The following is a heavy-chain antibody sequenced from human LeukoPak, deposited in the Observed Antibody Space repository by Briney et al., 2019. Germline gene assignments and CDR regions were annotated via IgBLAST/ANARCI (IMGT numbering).Heavy chain of an antibody. CDR1: GFTFSSYS. CDR3: AKVGTGMGAISFDY. D-gene: IGHD1-26*01. V-gene: IGHV3-48*01. Sequence: PGGSLRLSCAASGFTFSSYSMNWVRQAPGKGLEWVSYISSSSSTIYYADSVKGRFTISRDNAKNSLYLQMDSLRAEDTAVYYCAKVGTGMGAISFDYWGQGTLVTVSS. J-gene: IGHJ4*02. CDR2: ISSSSSTI.